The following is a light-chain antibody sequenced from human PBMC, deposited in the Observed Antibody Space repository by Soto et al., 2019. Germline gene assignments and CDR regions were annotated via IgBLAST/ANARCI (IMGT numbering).Light chain of an antibody. CDR2: GAS. J-gene: IGKJ1*01. Sequence: EIVLTQSPGTLSLSPGERATLSCRASQSVRSTHLAWYQQKPGQAPRLLIYGASSRASGIPDRFSGSGSGTDFTLTISRLEPEDFAVYHCQQYGGSPWTFGQGTKWIS. CDR1: QSVRSTH. V-gene: IGKV3-20*01. CDR3: QQYGGSPWT.